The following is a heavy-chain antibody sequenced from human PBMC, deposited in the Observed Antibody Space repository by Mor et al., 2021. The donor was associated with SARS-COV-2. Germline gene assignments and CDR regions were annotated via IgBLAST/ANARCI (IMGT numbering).Heavy chain of an antibody. J-gene: IGHJ6*02. Sequence: WMGIINPSGGSTSYAQKFQDRVTMTRDTSTSTVYMELSSLRSEDTAVYYCARDRDTALYYYGMDVWGQGTTVTVSS. D-gene: IGHD5-18*01. CDR2: INPSGGST. CDR3: ARDRDTALYYYGMDV. V-gene: IGHV1-46*03.